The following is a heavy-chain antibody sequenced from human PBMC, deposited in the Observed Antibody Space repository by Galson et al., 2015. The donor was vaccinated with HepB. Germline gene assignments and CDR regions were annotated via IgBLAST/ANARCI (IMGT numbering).Heavy chain of an antibody. D-gene: IGHD3-10*01. J-gene: IGHJ4*02. Sequence: PALVKPTQTLTLTCTFSGFSLNTRGMGVGWIRQPPGKALEWLALIYWDGDKRYSPSLKSRLTITKDTSKNRVVLTMTNVDPVDTATYFCLHRGSGLYNDLGNYYRPWGYWGQGTLVTVSS. V-gene: IGHV2-5*02. CDR3: LHRGSGLYNDLGNYYRPWGY. CDR1: GFSLNTRGMG. CDR2: IYWDGDK.